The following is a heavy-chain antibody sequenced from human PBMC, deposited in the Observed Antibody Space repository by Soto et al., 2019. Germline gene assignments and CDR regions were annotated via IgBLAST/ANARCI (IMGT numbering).Heavy chain of an antibody. CDR1: GFTFSSYG. J-gene: IGHJ6*02. D-gene: IGHD3-16*01. Sequence: QVQLVESGGGVVQPGRSLRLSCAASGFTFSSYGMHWVRQAPGKGLEWVAVIWYDGSNKYYADSVKGRFTISRDNSKNTLYLQMNSLRAEDTAVYYCASWGAMGHEWYYYYGMDVWGQGTTVTVSS. V-gene: IGHV3-33*01. CDR2: IWYDGSNK. CDR3: ASWGAMGHEWYYYYGMDV.